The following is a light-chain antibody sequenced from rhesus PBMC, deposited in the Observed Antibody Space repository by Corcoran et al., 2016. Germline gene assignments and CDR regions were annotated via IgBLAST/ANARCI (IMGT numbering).Light chain of an antibody. Sequence: DIQLTQSPSSLSASVGDRVTITCRASQGISSSLAWYQQKSGKAPKLLIYDASNLQSGVPSRFSGSGSGTEFSLTLSSLQPEDFATYYCQQRNSYPLTFGGGTKVEIK. V-gene: IGKV1-38*01. CDR2: DAS. J-gene: IGKJ4*01. CDR3: QQRNSYPLT. CDR1: QGISSS.